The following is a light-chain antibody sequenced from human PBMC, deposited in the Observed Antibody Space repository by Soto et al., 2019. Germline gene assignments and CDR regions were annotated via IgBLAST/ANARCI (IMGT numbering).Light chain of an antibody. CDR2: GAS. CDR3: QQYGSSPHT. J-gene: IGKJ2*01. V-gene: IGKV3-20*01. Sequence: EIVLTQSPGTLSLSPGERATLSCRASQIFSSSYLAWYQQKPGQAPRLLFSGASRRATGIPDRFSGSASETDFTLTISGLEPEDSAVYYCQQYGSSPHTFGQGTKLEI. CDR1: QIFSSSY.